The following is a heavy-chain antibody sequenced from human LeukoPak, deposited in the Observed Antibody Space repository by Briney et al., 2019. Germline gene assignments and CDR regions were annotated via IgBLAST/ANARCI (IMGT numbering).Heavy chain of an antibody. V-gene: IGHV3-11*06. J-gene: IGHJ4*02. CDR3: ARDREDYLDY. CDR1: GFTFSDNY. CDR2: ISGTSTYT. Sequence: GGSLRLSCAASGFTFSDNYMSWIRQAPGKGLEWISYISGTSTYTNYADSVKGRFTISRDNAKNSLYLQMNSLRAEDTAVYYCARDREDYLDYWGQGTLVTVSS.